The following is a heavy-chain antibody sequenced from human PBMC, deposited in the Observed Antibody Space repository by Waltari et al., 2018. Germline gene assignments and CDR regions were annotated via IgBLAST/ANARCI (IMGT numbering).Heavy chain of an antibody. J-gene: IGHJ3*02. V-gene: IGHV4-61*01. CDR3: ARMYYYDNTGYYYIDAFDI. CDR1: GGSVSSGSYY. CDR2: IYYSGST. D-gene: IGHD3-22*01. Sequence: QVQLQESGPGLVKSSEPLSLTCTVSGGSVSSGSYYWSWIRQPPGKGLEWIGYIYYSGSTNYNPSLESPVTISLDTSKNQFSLKLTSVTAAETAMYYCARMYYYDNTGYYYIDAFDIWGQGTLVTVSS.